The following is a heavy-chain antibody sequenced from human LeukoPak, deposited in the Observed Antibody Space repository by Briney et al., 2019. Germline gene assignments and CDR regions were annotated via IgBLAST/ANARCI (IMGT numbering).Heavy chain of an antibody. J-gene: IGHJ3*02. CDR3: ARVSASGYDAFDI. V-gene: IGHV1-69*04. CDR1: GGTFSSYA. D-gene: IGHD5-12*01. CDR2: IIPILGIA. Sequence: SVKVSCKASGGTFSSYAISWVRQAPGQGLEWMGRIIPILGIANYAQKFQGRVTITADKSTSTAYMELSSLRSEDTAVYYCARVSASGYDAFDIWGQGTMVTVSS.